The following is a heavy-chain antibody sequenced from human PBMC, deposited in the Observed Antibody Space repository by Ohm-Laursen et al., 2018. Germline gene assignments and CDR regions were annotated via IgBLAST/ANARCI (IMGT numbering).Heavy chain of an antibody. CDR1: GFTFSSYS. J-gene: IGHJ4*02. CDR3: ATAGPYSGDDY. V-gene: IGHV3-30*03. D-gene: IGHD6-25*01. Sequence: SLRLSCTASGFTFSSYSMHWDRQAPGKGLEWVAVISYDGSNKYYADSVKGRFTISRDNSKNTLYLQMNSLRDEDTAVYYCATAGPYSGDDYWGQGTLVNVSS. CDR2: ISYDGSNK.